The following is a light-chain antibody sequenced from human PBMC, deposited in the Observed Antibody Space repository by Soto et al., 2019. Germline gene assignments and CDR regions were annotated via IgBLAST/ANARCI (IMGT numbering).Light chain of an antibody. J-gene: IGKJ1*01. CDR2: GAS. Sequence: SPVQQTFSPGCRSTRSCMASQSVSNNYLAWYQQKPGQAPRLLIYGASNRATGIPDRFSGSGSGTDFTLTISRLEPEDFAVYYCQQYASSGTFGQGTKVDIK. CDR1: QSVSNNY. V-gene: IGKV3-20*01. CDR3: QQYASSGT.